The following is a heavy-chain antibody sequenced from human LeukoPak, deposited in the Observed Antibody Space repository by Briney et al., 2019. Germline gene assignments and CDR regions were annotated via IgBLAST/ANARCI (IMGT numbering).Heavy chain of an antibody. J-gene: IGHJ6*03. CDR2: ISSSSSYI. CDR1: GFTFSSYS. CDR3: ARDSSITIFGVVPIPGYYMDV. Sequence: GGSLRLSCAASGFTFSSYSMNWVRQAPGKGLEWVSSISSSSSYIYYADSVKGRFTISRDNAKNSLYLQMNSLRAEDTAVYYCARDSSITIFGVVPIPGYYMDVWGKGTTVTVSS. V-gene: IGHV3-21*01. D-gene: IGHD3-3*01.